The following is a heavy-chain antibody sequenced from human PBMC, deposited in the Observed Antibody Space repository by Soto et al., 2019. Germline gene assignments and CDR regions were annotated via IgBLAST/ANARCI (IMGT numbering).Heavy chain of an antibody. V-gene: IGHV1-18*01. CDR1: GYTFTTYA. J-gene: IGHJ5*02. CDR2: IRPYNGNT. D-gene: IGHD6-19*01. Sequence: ASVKVSCKASGYTFTTYAISWVRQTPGQGLEWMGWIRPYNGNTEYSEELKGRVTMTTDTSTNTAYMELRSLRSDDTAVYYCAIEEVTVVAGNGWFDPWGQGPRVTVSS. CDR3: AIEEVTVVAGNGWFDP.